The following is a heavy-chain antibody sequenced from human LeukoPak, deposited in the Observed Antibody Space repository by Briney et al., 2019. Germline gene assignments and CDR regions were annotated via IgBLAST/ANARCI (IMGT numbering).Heavy chain of an antibody. Sequence: PSETLSLTCTVSGVSISSYYWGWLRQPPGKGLEWLGSMYYSGSTYYNPSLKSRVTISINTSKNQFSLKMSSVTAADTAVYYCARAGGSGLIDYWGQGTLVTVSS. CDR2: MYYSGST. CDR1: GVSISSYY. CDR3: ARAGGSGLIDY. J-gene: IGHJ4*02. V-gene: IGHV4-39*07. D-gene: IGHD6-19*01.